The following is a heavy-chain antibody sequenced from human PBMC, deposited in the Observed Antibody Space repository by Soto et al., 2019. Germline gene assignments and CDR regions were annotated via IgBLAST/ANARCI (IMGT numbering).Heavy chain of an antibody. J-gene: IGHJ4*02. Sequence: QITLKESGPTLVKPTQTLTLTCTFSGFSLSTSGVGVGWIRQPPGKALEWLALIYWDDDKRYSPSLKSRLTITKDTSKNQVVLTMTNMDPVDTATYYCAHRGYGGIFEPPSYFDYWGQGTLVTVSS. CDR1: GFSLSTSGVG. CDR3: AHRGYGGIFEPPSYFDY. V-gene: IGHV2-5*02. D-gene: IGHD4-17*01. CDR2: IYWDDDK.